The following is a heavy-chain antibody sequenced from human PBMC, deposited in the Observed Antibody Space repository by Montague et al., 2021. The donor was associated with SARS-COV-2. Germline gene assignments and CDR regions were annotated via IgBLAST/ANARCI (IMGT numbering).Heavy chain of an antibody. Sequence: SETLSLTCNVSGVSITSNYWTWVRQSSGKGLEFIGRMFSSGTTTYSPSLKSRLTMSLDRSKNQFSLRLTSVTAADTAVYFCARDSYSSAAGIQTWGQGILVAVSS. CDR2: MFSSGTT. D-gene: IGHD6-13*01. J-gene: IGHJ5*02. CDR3: ARDSYSSAAGIQT. CDR1: GVSITSNY. V-gene: IGHV4-4*07.